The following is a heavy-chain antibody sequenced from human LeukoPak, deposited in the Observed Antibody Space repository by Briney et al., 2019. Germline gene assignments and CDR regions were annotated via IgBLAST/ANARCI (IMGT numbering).Heavy chain of an antibody. CDR2: IIPIFGTA. Sequence: SVKVSCKASGGTFSSYGISWVRQAPGQGLEWMGGIIPIFGTANYAQNFQGRVTITTDESTSTAYMELSSVRSEDTAVYYCASRPEWEHWAFDIWGQGTMVTVSS. V-gene: IGHV1-69*05. D-gene: IGHD1-26*01. CDR3: ASRPEWEHWAFDI. J-gene: IGHJ3*02. CDR1: GGTFSSYG.